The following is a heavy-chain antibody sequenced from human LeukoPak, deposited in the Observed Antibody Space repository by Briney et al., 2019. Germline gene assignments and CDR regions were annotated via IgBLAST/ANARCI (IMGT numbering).Heavy chain of an antibody. D-gene: IGHD2/OR15-2a*01. CDR3: ASDGGFEYYFDY. J-gene: IGHJ4*02. CDR1: GGTFTDYG. Sequence: SVKVSCKSSGGTFTDYGIIWVRHAPGQGLEWMGRIIPIFTTANYAQKFQGRVTITADTSTNTAYMELTSLRSENTAVYYCASDGGFEYYFDYWGQGTLLTVSS. CDR2: IIPIFTTA. V-gene: IGHV1-69*06.